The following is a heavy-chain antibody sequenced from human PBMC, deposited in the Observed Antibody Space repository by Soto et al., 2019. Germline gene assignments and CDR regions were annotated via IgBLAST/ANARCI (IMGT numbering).Heavy chain of an antibody. V-gene: IGHV3-11*01. CDR1: GFTFSDYY. D-gene: IGHD1-7*01. J-gene: IGHJ4*02. CDR3: ARVNWNYVRAKDY. CDR2: ISSSGSTI. Sequence: GGSLRLSCAASGFTFSDYYMSWIRQAPGKGLEWVSYISSSGSTIYYADSVKGRFTISRDNAKNSLYLQMNSLRAEDTAVYYCARVNWNYVRAKDYWGQGTLVTVSS.